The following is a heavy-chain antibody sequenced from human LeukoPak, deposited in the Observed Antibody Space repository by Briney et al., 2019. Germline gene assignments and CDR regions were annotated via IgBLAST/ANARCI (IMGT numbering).Heavy chain of an antibody. CDR3: AKDEWVAAAGTALTWYYYGMDV. CDR2: IRYDGSNK. V-gene: IGHV3-30*02. D-gene: IGHD6-13*01. Sequence: GGSLRLSCAASGFTFSSYGMHWVRQAPGKGLEWVAFIRYDGSNKYYADSVKGRFTISRDNSKNPLYLQMNSLRAEYTAVYYCAKDEWVAAAGTALTWYYYGMDVWGQGTTVTVSS. CDR1: GFTFSSYG. J-gene: IGHJ6*02.